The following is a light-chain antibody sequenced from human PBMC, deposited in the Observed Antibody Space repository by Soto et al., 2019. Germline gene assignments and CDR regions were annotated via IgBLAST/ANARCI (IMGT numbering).Light chain of an antibody. V-gene: IGKV1-5*03. CDR3: QQYNSYSWT. CDR2: KVS. Sequence: DTQMTQSPSTLAAAGGDRLTMTCRASQSISNWLAWYQQKAGKAPKLLIYKVSNLESGVPSRFSGSGFGTEFTLTISSLQPEDFATYYCQQYNSYSWTFGQGTKVDI. J-gene: IGKJ1*01. CDR1: QSISNW.